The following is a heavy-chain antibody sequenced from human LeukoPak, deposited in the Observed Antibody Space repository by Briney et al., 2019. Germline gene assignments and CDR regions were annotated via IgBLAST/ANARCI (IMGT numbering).Heavy chain of an antibody. CDR3: ARQKGSGSYLDAFDI. D-gene: IGHD3-10*01. J-gene: IGHJ3*02. CDR1: GYSFTSYW. Sequence: GESLKISCKGSGYSFTSYWIGWVRQMPGKGLEWMGIIYPGDSDTRYSPSSQGQVTISADKSISTAYLQWSSLKASDTAMYYCARQKGSGSYLDAFDIWGQGTMVTVSS. CDR2: IYPGDSDT. V-gene: IGHV5-51*01.